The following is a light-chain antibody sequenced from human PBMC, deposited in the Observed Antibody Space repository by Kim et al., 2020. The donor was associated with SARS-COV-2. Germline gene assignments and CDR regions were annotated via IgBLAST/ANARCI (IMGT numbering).Light chain of an antibody. CDR1: SSNIGNYY. J-gene: IGLJ2*01. CDR2: DNN. CDR3: GTFDSGLGAVV. Sequence: GRKVTISCSGSSSNIGNYYVSWYQQLPGTAPKLLIYDNNKRHSGIPDRFSGSKSGTSATLGIAGLQTGDEADYYCGTFDSGLGAVVFGGGTQLTVL. V-gene: IGLV1-51*01.